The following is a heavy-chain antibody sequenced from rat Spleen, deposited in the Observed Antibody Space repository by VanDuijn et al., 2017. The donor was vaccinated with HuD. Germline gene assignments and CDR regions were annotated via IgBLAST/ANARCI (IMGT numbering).Heavy chain of an antibody. CDR1: GFTFSDYY. V-gene: IGHV5-7*01. D-gene: IGHD3-1*01. Sequence: EVQLVESGGGLVQPGRSLKLSCAASGFTFSDYYMAWVRQAPTKGLEWVATISYDGSSTYYRDSVKGRFTISRDNAKSTLYLQMDSLRSEDTATYYCARPRAPSPDYWYFDSWGPGTMVTVSS. CDR2: ISYDGSST. CDR3: ARPRAPSPDYWYFDS. J-gene: IGHJ1*01.